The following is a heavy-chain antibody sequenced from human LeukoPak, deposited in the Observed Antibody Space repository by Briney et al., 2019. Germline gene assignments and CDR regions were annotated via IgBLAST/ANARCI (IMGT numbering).Heavy chain of an antibody. D-gene: IGHD2-15*01. V-gene: IGHV3-7*01. Sequence: PGGSLRLSCGASGFTFSNYWMSWVRQAPGKGLEWVANIKQDGNEKYYVDSVKGRFTISRDNAKNSLFLQLNSLRAEDTAVYYCARDAVYCSGSSCYFSYYYMDVWGKGTTVTVSS. CDR2: IKQDGNEK. J-gene: IGHJ6*03. CDR1: GFTFSNYW. CDR3: ARDAVYCSGSSCYFSYYYMDV.